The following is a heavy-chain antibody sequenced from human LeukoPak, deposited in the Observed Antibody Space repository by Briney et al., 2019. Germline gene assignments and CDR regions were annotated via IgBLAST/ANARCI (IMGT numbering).Heavy chain of an antibody. J-gene: IGHJ5*02. V-gene: IGHV3-48*03. D-gene: IGHD3-16*01. CDR1: GFTFSSYE. Sequence: GGSLRLSCAASGFTFSSYEMNWVRQAPGKGLEWVSYISDSGSAIYYADSVKGRFTISRDNAKNSLYLQMNSLRAEDTAVYYCARGGNYGRNWFDPWGQGTLVTVSS. CDR2: ISDSGSAI. CDR3: ARGGNYGRNWFDP.